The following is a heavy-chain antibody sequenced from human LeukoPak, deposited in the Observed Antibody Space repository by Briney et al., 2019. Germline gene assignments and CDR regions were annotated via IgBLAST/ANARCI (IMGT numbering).Heavy chain of an antibody. J-gene: IGHJ4*02. CDR1: HDSISTYS. D-gene: IGHD2-2*01. CDR3: AGRYCTSTMCYVGAVAGYEF. V-gene: IGHV4-59*13. Sequence: PSETLSLTCTVSHDSISTYSWSWIRQPPGKGLEWLGYVSYSGTTNYSPSLKSRVTMSVDTYKSQFSLTLRSVTAADTAVYYCAGRYCTSTMCYVGAVAGYEFWGQGALVTVSS. CDR2: VSYSGTT.